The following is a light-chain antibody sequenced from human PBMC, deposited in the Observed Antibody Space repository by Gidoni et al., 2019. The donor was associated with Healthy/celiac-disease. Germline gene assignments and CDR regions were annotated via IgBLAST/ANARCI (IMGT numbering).Light chain of an antibody. CDR1: QSVRSN. V-gene: IGKV3-15*01. J-gene: IGKJ2*01. CDR2: GAS. CDR3: QQYNKVPFT. Sequence: EIVMTQSPATLSVSPGERATPSCRASQSVRSNLVWYHQRPGQAPRLLIYGASNRATGIPARFSGGGSATEFTLTISSLQSEDFAVYYCQQYNKVPFTFGQGTQLEIK.